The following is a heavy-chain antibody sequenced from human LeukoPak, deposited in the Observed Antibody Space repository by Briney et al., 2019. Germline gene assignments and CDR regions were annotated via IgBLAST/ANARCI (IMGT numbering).Heavy chain of an antibody. CDR1: GYSFTSYW. D-gene: IGHD3-10*01. Sequence: GESLKISCKGSGYSFTSYWISWVRQMPGKGLEWMGRIDPSDSYTNYSPSFRGHVTISADKSISTAYLQWSSLKASDTAMYYCARRTFGELSLDYWGQGTLVTVSS. J-gene: IGHJ4*02. CDR2: IDPSDSYT. CDR3: ARRTFGELSLDY. V-gene: IGHV5-10-1*01.